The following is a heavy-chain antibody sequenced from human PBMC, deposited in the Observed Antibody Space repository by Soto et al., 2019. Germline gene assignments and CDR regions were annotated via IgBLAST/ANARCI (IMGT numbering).Heavy chain of an antibody. CDR2: TKHKAASYTT. V-gene: IGHV3-72*01. CDR3: VTLQFSRWFY. J-gene: IGHJ4*02. CDR1: GFTLSNPF. Sequence: XVSLRLSCAASGFTLSNPFMEGVRQAPGKGLEWVGRTKHKAASYTTDYAASVNGRFTISRDDSKNSLYLQMNSLKTEDTAMYYCVTLQFSRWFYWGLGTLVTVSS. D-gene: IGHD4-4*01.